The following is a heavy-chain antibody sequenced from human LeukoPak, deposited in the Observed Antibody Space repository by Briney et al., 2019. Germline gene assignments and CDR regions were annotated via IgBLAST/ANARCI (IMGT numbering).Heavy chain of an antibody. V-gene: IGHV3-23*01. Sequence: PGGSLRLSCEASGFTFSNYTINWVRQPPGKRPEWVSAISRTSSYIYYADSVKGRFTISRDNSKNTLYLQMHSLRAEDTAVYYCVKDYATIAAAANPLFDYWGQGALVTVSS. CDR2: ISRTSSYI. CDR1: GFTFSNYT. J-gene: IGHJ4*02. CDR3: VKDYATIAAAANPLFDY. D-gene: IGHD6-13*01.